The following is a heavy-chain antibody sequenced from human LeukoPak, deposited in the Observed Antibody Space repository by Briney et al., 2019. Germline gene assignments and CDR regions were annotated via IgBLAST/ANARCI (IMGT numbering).Heavy chain of an antibody. J-gene: IGHJ4*02. CDR3: AKVLSSSWGYFGF. Sequence: GGSLRLSCAASGITFSNHAMSWVRQAPGKGLEWVAFIRYDGSNKYYADSVKGRFTISRDNSKNTLYLQMNSLKAEDTAVYYCAKVLSSSWGYFGFWGQGTLVTVSS. CDR1: GITFSNHA. V-gene: IGHV3-30*02. D-gene: IGHD6-13*01. CDR2: IRYDGSNK.